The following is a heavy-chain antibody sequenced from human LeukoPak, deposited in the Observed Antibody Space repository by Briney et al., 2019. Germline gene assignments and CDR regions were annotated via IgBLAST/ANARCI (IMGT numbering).Heavy chain of an antibody. CDR2: ISSSSSYI. J-gene: IGHJ4*02. CDR1: GFTFSSYS. CDR3: ARVGYCSSTSCYLIEDY. V-gene: IGHV3-21*01. D-gene: IGHD2-2*01. Sequence: GGSLRLSCAASGFTFSSYSMNWVRQAPGKGLEWVSSISSSSSYIYYADSVKGRFTISRDNAKNSLYLQMNSLRAEDTAVYYCARVGYCSSTSCYLIEDYWGQGTLVTVSS.